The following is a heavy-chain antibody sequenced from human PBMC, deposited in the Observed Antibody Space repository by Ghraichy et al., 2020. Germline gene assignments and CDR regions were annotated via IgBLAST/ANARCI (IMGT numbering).Heavy chain of an antibody. D-gene: IGHD5-12*01. CDR2: VYYSGTI. CDR3: ARVSDSGYGYPDY. CDR1: GGPDSSDSSY. Sequence: GSLRLSCTVSGGPDSSDSSYWGWIRQPPGKGLEWIGSVYYSGTIYYNPSLRSRVTISVDRSKSQFSLKLNSVTAADTAVYYCARVSDSGYGYPDYWGQGTLVTVSS. V-gene: IGHV4-39*02. J-gene: IGHJ4*02.